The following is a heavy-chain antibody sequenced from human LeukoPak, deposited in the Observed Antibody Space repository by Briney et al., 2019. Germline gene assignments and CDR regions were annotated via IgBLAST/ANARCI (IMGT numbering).Heavy chain of an antibody. Sequence: PGGSLRLSCAASGFTFSSYAMSWVRQAPGKGLEWVSAISGSGGSTYYADSVKGRFTISRDNSKNSLYLQMNSLRTEDIALYYCAKDYSGSYYGGDYWGQGTLVTVSS. CDR2: ISGSGGST. CDR3: AKDYSGSYYGGDY. J-gene: IGHJ4*02. V-gene: IGHV3-23*01. D-gene: IGHD1-26*01. CDR1: GFTFSSYA.